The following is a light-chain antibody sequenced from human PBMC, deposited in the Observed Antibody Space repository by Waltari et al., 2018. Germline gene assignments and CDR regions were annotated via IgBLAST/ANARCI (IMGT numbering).Light chain of an antibody. J-gene: IGKJ2*01. CDR3: QQYNSYPYT. V-gene: IGKV1-16*01. CDR2: AAS. CDR1: KNIRSY. Sequence: DLQMTQSPSSLSASVGHRVTISCRASKNIRSYLSWYQQKPGIAPKLVIYAASTLQSGVPSRFSGSGSGTNFTLTITSLQAEDFATYYCQQYNSYPYTFGQGTKLEIK.